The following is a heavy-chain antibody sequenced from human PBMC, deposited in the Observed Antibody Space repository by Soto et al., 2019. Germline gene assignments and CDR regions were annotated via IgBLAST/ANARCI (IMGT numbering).Heavy chain of an antibody. D-gene: IGHD6-19*01. J-gene: IGHJ4*02. CDR2: ISGSGGST. V-gene: IGHV3-23*01. CDR3: PKDPIAVVPPRLFDY. CDR1: GFTFSSYA. Sequence: GGSLRLSCAAPGFTFSSYAMSWVRQAPGKGLEWVSAISGSGGSTYYADSVKGRFTISRDNSKNTLYLQMNSLRAEDTAVYYCPKDPIAVVPPRLFDYWGQGTLVTVSS.